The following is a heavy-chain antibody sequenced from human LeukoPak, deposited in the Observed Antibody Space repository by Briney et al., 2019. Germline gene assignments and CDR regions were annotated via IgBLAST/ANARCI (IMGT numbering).Heavy chain of an antibody. V-gene: IGHV3-48*01. J-gene: IGHJ6*04. Sequence: GGSLRLSCAASGFTFSSYSMNWVRQAPGKGLEWVSYISSSSSTIYYADSVEGRFTISRDNAMNSVYLQMNSLRAEGTAVYYCAELGITMIGGVWGKGTTVTISS. CDR3: AELGITMIGGV. CDR2: ISSSSSTI. CDR1: GFTFSSYS. D-gene: IGHD3-10*02.